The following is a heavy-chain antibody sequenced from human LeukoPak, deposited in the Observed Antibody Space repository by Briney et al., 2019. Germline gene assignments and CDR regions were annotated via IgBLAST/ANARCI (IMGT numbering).Heavy chain of an antibody. J-gene: IGHJ4*02. CDR1: GFTFSSYG. D-gene: IGHD3-10*01. CDR2: IWYDGSNK. Sequence: GGSLRLSCAASGFTFSSYGMHWVRQAPGKGLEWVAVIWYDGSNKYYADSVKGRFTISRDNSKNTMYLQMDSLRAEDTAVYYCAKEYDSGGYGANFDYWGQGTLVTVSS. V-gene: IGHV3-30*02. CDR3: AKEYDSGGYGANFDY.